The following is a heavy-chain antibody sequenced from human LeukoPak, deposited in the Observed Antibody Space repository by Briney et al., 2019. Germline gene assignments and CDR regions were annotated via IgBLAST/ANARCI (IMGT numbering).Heavy chain of an antibody. J-gene: IGHJ4*02. CDR1: RFTFSSYA. D-gene: IGHD5-18*01. Sequence: GGSLRLSCSASRFTFSSYAMHWVRQAPGKGLEYVSAISSNGGSTYYADSVKGRFTISRDNSRNTLYLQMNSLRAEDTAVYYCAKDSGGYTYVFDYWGQGTLVTVSS. CDR2: ISSNGGST. V-gene: IGHV3-64*04. CDR3: AKDSGGYTYVFDY.